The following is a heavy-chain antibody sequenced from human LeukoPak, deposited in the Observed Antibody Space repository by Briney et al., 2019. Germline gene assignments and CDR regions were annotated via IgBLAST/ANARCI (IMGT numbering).Heavy chain of an antibody. CDR1: GFTFSRYS. CDR3: VRNWNDVFDH. J-gene: IGHJ4*02. D-gene: IGHD1-20*01. CDR2: ISSSSSTI. Sequence: GGSLRLSCAASGFTFSRYSMNWVRQAPGKGLEGVSFISSSSSTIYYEDSVKGRFTISRDNAKSSLYLQMNSLRAEDTAVYYCVRNWNDVFDHWGQGTLVTVSS. V-gene: IGHV3-48*01.